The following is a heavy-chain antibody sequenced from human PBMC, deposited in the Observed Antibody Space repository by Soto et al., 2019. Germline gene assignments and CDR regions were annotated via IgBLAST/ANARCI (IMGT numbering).Heavy chain of an antibody. CDR2: IFSSGSA. V-gene: IGHV4-59*01. CDR3: ARDRLYSSSWYEIAF. J-gene: IGHJ4*02. D-gene: IGHD6-13*01. Sequence: QVQLLESGPGLVKPSETLSLTCTVSGGSISSYYWSWIRQPPGKGLEWIGYIFSSGSANYSPSLTSRVIISVDTSKNQFSLKLTSVTAADTAVYYCARDRLYSSSWYEIAFWGQGNLVTVSS. CDR1: GGSISSYY.